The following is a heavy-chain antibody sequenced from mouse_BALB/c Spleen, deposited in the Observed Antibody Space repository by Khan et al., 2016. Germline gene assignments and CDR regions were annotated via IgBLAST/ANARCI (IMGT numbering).Heavy chain of an antibody. D-gene: IGHD2-1*01. CDR1: GYSITSDYA. CDR3: ASSLLAWFAY. V-gene: IGHV3-2*02. Sequence: EVQLQESGPGLVKPSQSLSLTCTVTGYSITSDYAWNWIRQFPGNKLEWMGYISYSGSTRHNPSLKSRISITRDTSKNQFFLQLNSVTTEDTATYYWASSLLAWFAYWGQGTLVTVSA. J-gene: IGHJ3*01. CDR2: ISYSGST.